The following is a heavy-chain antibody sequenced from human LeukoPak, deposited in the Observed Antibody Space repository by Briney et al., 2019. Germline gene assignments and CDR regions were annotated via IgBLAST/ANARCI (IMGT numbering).Heavy chain of an antibody. CDR1: GYTFTTYY. CDR3: ARAAMVRGVIPSY. D-gene: IGHD3-10*01. CDR2: INPSDGST. Sequence: ASVKVSCKASGYTFTTYYMHWVRQAPGQGLEWMGIINPSDGSTTYPQKFQGRVTMTRNTSISTAYMKLSSLRSEDTAVYYCARAAMVRGVIPSYWGQGTLVTVSS. V-gene: IGHV1-46*01. J-gene: IGHJ4*02.